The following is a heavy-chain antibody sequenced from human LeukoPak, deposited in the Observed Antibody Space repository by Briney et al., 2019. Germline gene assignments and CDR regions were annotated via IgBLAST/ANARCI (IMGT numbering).Heavy chain of an antibody. J-gene: IGHJ4*02. D-gene: IGHD1-1*01. Sequence: ASVKVSCKASGYTFNIHYIHWVRQAPGQGLEWVGWINSNSGATQYAQKFQGRVIMTTDTSITTVYMELSRLTSDETAVYYCARETTEADDYWGQGTLVTVSS. CDR3: ARETTEADDY. CDR1: GYTFNIHY. CDR2: INSNSGAT. V-gene: IGHV1-2*02.